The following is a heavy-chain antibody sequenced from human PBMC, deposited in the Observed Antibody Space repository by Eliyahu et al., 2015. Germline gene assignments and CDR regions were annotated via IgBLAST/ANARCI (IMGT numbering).Heavy chain of an antibody. Sequence: QITLKESGPTLVKPTQTLTLTCTFSGFSLSTSGVGXGWIRQPPGKALEWLAPIYWDDDKRYSPSLKSRLTITKDTSKNQVVLTMTNMDPVDTATYYCAHSLYDSSGYYNNAYWYFDLWGRGTLVTVSS. CDR2: IYWDDDK. D-gene: IGHD3-22*01. J-gene: IGHJ2*01. CDR1: GFSLSTSGVG. V-gene: IGHV2-5*02. CDR3: AHSLYDSSGYYNNAYWYFDL.